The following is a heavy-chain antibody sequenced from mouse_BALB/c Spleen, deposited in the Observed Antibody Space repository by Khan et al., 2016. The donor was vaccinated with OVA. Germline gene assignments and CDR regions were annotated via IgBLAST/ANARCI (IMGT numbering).Heavy chain of an antibody. V-gene: IGHV5-17*02. D-gene: IGHD4-1*01. Sequence: EVELVESGGGLVQPGGSRKLSCAASGFTFSSFGMHWVRQAPEKGLEWVAYISSGSSTIYYADTVKGRFIISRDNPKNTLFLQMTSLRSEDTAMYYCARGMGPPFDYWGQGTTLTVSS. CDR2: ISSGSSTI. CDR1: GFTFSSFG. CDR3: ARGMGPPFDY. J-gene: IGHJ2*01.